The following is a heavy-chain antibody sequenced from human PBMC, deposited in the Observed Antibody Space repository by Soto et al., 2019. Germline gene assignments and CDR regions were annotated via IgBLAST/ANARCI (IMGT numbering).Heavy chain of an antibody. CDR1: GGSISSSSYY. CDR3: ARQWRYSYGMDV. J-gene: IGHJ6*02. Sequence: TLSLTCTVSGGSISSSSYYWGWIRQPPGKGLEWIGSIYYSGSTYYNPSLKSRVTISVDTSKNQFSLKLSSVTAADTAVYYCARQWRYSYGMDVWGQGTTVTVSS. CDR2: IYYSGST. D-gene: IGHD4-4*01. V-gene: IGHV4-39*01.